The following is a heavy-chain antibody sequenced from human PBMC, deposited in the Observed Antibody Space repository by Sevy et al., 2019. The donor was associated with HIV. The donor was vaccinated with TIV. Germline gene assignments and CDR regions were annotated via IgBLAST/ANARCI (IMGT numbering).Heavy chain of an antibody. J-gene: IGHJ4*02. D-gene: IGHD2-21*01. V-gene: IGHV3-48*02. CDR3: VRDERAIASXFDY. Sequence: GGSLRLSCEASGFTLSSYTMNWVRQSPEKGLEWVATFDRTDITHYADSVKGRFIISRDTAKNSLFLQMNSLRDDDTAMYFCVRDERAIASXFDYWGRGTLVTVSS. CDR2: FDRTDIT. CDR1: GFTLSSYT.